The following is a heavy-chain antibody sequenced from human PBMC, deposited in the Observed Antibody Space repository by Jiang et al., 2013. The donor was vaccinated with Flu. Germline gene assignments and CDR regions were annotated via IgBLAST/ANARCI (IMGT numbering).Heavy chain of an antibody. Sequence: AMHWVRQAPGQRLEWMGWINAGNGNTKYSQKFQGRVTITRDTSASTAYMELSSLRSEDTAVYYCARAGGSSWYGSYFDLWGRGTLVTVSS. V-gene: IGHV1-3*01. CDR1: A. J-gene: IGHJ2*01. D-gene: IGHD6-13*01. CDR3: ARAGGSSWYGSYFDL. CDR2: INAGNGNT.